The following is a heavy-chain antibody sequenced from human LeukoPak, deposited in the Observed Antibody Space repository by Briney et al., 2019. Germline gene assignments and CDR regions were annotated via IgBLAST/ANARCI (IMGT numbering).Heavy chain of an antibody. V-gene: IGHV3-53*01. Sequence: GGSPRLSCAASGFTVSSNYMSWVRQAPGKGLEWVSVIYSGGSTYYADSVKGRFTISRDNSKNTLYLQMNSLRAEDTAVYYCARGRIAAAGTSYYYYGMDVWGQGTTVTVSS. D-gene: IGHD6-13*01. CDR2: IYSGGST. J-gene: IGHJ6*02. CDR3: ARGRIAAAGTSYYYYGMDV. CDR1: GFTVSSNY.